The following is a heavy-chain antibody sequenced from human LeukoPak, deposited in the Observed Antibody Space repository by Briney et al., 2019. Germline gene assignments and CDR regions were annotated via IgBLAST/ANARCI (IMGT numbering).Heavy chain of an antibody. CDR3: ARDTPGLRY. V-gene: IGHV7-4-1*02. CDR2: INTNTGNP. D-gene: IGHD7-27*01. CDR1: GYTFTTYA. Sequence: ASVKVSCKASGYTFTTYAINWVRQAPGQGLEWMGWINTNTGNPTYAQGFTGRFVFSLDTSVTTTYLQISSLKAEDTAVYYCARDTPGLRYWGQGTLVTVSS. J-gene: IGHJ4*02.